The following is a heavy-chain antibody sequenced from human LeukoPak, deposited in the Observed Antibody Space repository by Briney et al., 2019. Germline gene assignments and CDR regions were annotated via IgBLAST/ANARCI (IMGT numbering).Heavy chain of an antibody. J-gene: IGHJ4*02. D-gene: IGHD4-17*01. V-gene: IGHV3-20*04. CDR3: ARGGEDGDYALQAY. CDR2: ISWNGGSI. CDR1: GFTFDAHG. Sequence: GGSLRLSCAASGFTFDAHGMSWVRQAPGKGLEWVSGISWNGGSIGYADSVKGRFTISRDNAKNSLYLQMNSLRAEDTALYYCARGGEDGDYALQAYWGQGTLVTVSS.